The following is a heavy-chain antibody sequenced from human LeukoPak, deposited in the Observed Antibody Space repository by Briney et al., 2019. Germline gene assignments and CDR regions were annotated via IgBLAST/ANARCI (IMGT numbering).Heavy chain of an antibody. CDR1: GFTFSSYS. D-gene: IGHD3-10*02. V-gene: IGHV3-21*01. Sequence: PGGSLRLSCAASGFTFSSYSMNWVRQAPGKGLEWVSLISSSSSYIYYADSVKGRFTISRDNAKNSLYLQMSSLRAEDTAVYYCAELGITMIGGVWGKGTTVTISS. CDR3: AELGITMIGGV. CDR2: ISSSSSYI. J-gene: IGHJ6*04.